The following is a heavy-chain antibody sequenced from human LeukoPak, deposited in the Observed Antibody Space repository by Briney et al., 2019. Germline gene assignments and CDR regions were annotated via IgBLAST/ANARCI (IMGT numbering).Heavy chain of an antibody. V-gene: IGHV1-8*02. Sequence: ASVMVSCKASGYTFTSYGFSWVRQATGQGLEWMGWMNPNSGNTGYAQKFQGRVTMTRNTSISTAYMELSSLRSDDTAVYYCARGVDRTAAGQFDYWGQGTLVTVSS. J-gene: IGHJ4*02. CDR1: GYTFTSYG. CDR3: ARGVDRTAAGQFDY. D-gene: IGHD6-13*01. CDR2: MNPNSGNT.